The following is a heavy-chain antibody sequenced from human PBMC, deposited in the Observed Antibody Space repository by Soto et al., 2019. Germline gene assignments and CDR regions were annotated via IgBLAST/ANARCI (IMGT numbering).Heavy chain of an antibody. CDR1: GFTFSSYR. Sequence: GRSLRRSCAASGFTFSSYRMNWVRQAPGKGLEWVSSISSSSSSIYYADSVKGRFTISRDNAKNTLYLQMSSLRAEDTAVYYCARAEMATITSYWGQGTLVTVSS. J-gene: IGHJ4*02. V-gene: IGHV3-21*01. CDR2: ISSSSSSI. CDR3: ARAEMATITSY. D-gene: IGHD5-12*01.